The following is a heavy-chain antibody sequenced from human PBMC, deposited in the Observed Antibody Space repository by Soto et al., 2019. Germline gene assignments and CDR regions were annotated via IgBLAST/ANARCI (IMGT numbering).Heavy chain of an antibody. Sequence: SSETLSLTCAVYGGSFSGYYWSWIRQPPGKGLEWIGEINHSGSTNYNPSLKSRVTISVDTSKNQFSLKLSSVTAADTAVYYCASLEPLWFGELGTRTNWFDPWGQGTLVTVSS. CDR2: INHSGST. D-gene: IGHD3-10*01. V-gene: IGHV4-34*01. J-gene: IGHJ5*02. CDR3: ASLEPLWFGELGTRTNWFDP. CDR1: GGSFSGYY.